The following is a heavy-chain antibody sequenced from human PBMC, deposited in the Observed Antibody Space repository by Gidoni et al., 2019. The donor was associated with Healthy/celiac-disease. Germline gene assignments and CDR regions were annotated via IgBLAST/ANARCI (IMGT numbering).Heavy chain of an antibody. V-gene: IGHV3-23*01. D-gene: IGHD2-2*01. CDR2: ISGSGGST. J-gene: IGHJ4*02. CDR3: AKDLRVVPAATFDY. CDR1: GFTFSSYA. Sequence: EVQLFESGGGLVQPGGSLRLSCAASGFTFSSYAMSWVRQAPGKGLEWVSAISGSGGSTYYADYVKGRFTISRDNSKNKLYLQINSLRAEDTAVYYCAKDLRVVPAATFDYWGQGTLVTVSS.